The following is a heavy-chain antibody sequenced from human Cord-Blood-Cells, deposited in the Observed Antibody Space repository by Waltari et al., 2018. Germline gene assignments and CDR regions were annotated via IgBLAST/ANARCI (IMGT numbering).Heavy chain of an antibody. CDR3: ARGKRIAARPFDY. CDR1: GGSFRGYY. V-gene: IGHV4-34*01. CDR2: INHSGST. J-gene: IGHJ4*02. Sequence: QVQLQQWGAGLLKPSETLSLTCAVYGGSFRGYYWSWIRQPPGKGLEWIGEINHSGSTNYNPSLKSRVTISVDTSKNQFSLKLSSVTAADTAVYYCARGKRIAARPFDYWGQGTLVTVSS. D-gene: IGHD6-6*01.